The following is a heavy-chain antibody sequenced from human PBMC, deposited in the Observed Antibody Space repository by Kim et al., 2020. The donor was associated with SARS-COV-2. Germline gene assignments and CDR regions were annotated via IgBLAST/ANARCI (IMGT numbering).Heavy chain of an antibody. D-gene: IGHD2-2*01. Sequence: SETLSLTCAVYGGSFSGYYWSWIRQPPGKGLEWIGEINHSGSTNYNPSLKSRVTISVDTSKNQFSLKLSSVTAADTAVYYCARGVMVVPAATYYYGMDVWGQGTTVTVSS. CDR2: INHSGST. CDR1: GGSFSGYY. V-gene: IGHV4-34*01. CDR3: ARGVMVVPAATYYYGMDV. J-gene: IGHJ6*02.